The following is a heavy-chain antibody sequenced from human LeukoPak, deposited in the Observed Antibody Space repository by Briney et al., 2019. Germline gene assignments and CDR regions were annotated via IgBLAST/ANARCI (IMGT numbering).Heavy chain of an antibody. CDR2: ISSSGSTI. V-gene: IGHV3-11*04. D-gene: IGHD3-22*01. CDR3: ARYREGGYNAVDI. Sequence: GGSLRLSCAASGFTFSDYYMTWIRQAPGKGLEWVSYISSSGSTIYYADSVKGRFTISRGNAKNSLYLQLNSLRAEDTAVYYCARYREGGYNAVDIWGQGTMVTVSS. CDR1: GFTFSDYY. J-gene: IGHJ3*02.